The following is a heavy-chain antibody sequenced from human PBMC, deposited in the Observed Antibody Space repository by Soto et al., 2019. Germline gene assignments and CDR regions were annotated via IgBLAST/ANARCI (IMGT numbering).Heavy chain of an antibody. CDR3: AREGGSYDSGCYLIRGAFEI. V-gene: IGHV4-31*03. CDR1: GDSISRIDYY. J-gene: IGHJ3*02. D-gene: IGHD3-22*01. CDR2: IYFRGNT. Sequence: SETLSLTCSVSGDSISRIDYYWTWIRQHPEKGLEWIGNIYFRGNTYYSPSLESRLTISVDTSKNQFSLKLTSVTAADTAVYYCAREGGSYDSGCYLIRGAFEIWGQGTMVTVSS.